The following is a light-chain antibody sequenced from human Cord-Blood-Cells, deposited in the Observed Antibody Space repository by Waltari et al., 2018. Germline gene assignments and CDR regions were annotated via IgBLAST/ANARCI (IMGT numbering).Light chain of an antibody. CDR1: KLGDKY. Sequence: SYKLTQPPSVAVSPGQTASITCSGDKLGDKYACWYQQKPGQSPVLVIYQDSKRPSGIPERFSGSNSGNTATLTISGTQAMDEADYYCQAWDSSAAVYGGETKLTVL. J-gene: IGLJ3*02. CDR2: QDS. V-gene: IGLV3-1*01. CDR3: QAWDSSAAV.